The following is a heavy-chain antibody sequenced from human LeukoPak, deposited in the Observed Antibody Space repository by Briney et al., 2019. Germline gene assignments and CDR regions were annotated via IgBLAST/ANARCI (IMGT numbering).Heavy chain of an antibody. CDR1: GYSFTSYW. J-gene: IGHJ5*02. D-gene: IGHD6-13*01. CDR3: ARVQQQLGWFAP. CDR2: IYPGGSDT. Sequence: GESLKISCKGSGYSFTSYWIGWVRQMPGKGLEWMGIIYPGGSDTRYSASFQCQVTISADKSISTAYLQWSSLKASDTAMYYCARVQQQLGWFAPWGQGTLVTVSS. V-gene: IGHV5-51*01.